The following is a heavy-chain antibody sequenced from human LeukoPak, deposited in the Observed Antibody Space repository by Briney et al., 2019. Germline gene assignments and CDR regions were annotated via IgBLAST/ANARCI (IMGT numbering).Heavy chain of an antibody. Sequence: SETLSLTCTVSGGSISSYYWSWIRQPPGKGLEWIGYIYYSGSTNYNPSLKSRVTISVDTSKNQFSLKLSSVTATDTAMYYCARVSGYDWESFYDYWGQGSLVTVSS. CDR3: ARVSGYDWESFYDY. CDR2: IYYSGST. CDR1: GGSISSYY. J-gene: IGHJ4*02. V-gene: IGHV4-59*01. D-gene: IGHD5-12*01.